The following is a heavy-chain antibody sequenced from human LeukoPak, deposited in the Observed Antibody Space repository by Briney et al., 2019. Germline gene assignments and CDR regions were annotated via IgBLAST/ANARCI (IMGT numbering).Heavy chain of an antibody. Sequence: GGSLRLSCAASGCTVSSNYMSWVRQPPGKGLEWVSVIFSGGGTYYVDSVKGRFTISRDNSKNTLYLQINSLRAEDTAVYYCARVGYVNSWYSSPPFDYWGQGTLVTLSS. V-gene: IGHV3-53*01. J-gene: IGHJ4*02. CDR3: ARVGYVNSWYSSPPFDY. CDR1: GCTVSSNY. D-gene: IGHD1-26*01. CDR2: IFSGGGT.